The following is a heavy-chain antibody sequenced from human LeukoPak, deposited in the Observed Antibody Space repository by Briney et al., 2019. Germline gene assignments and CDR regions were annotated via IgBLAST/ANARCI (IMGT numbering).Heavy chain of an antibody. CDR1: GGSLSGYY. V-gene: IGHV4-34*01. CDR2: INHSGST. J-gene: IGHJ5*02. D-gene: IGHD3-10*01. CDR3: ARHVSIRYGSGINWFDP. Sequence: PSETLSLTCAVYGGSLSGYYGSWIRQPRGKGREGIGEINHSGSTNYNPSLKSRVTISVDTSKNQFSLKLSSVTAADTAVYYCARHVSIRYGSGINWFDPWGQGTLVTVSS.